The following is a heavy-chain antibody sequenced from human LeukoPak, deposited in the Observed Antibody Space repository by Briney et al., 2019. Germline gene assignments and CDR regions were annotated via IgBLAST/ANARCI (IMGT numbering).Heavy chain of an antibody. V-gene: IGHV3-23*01. CDR3: AKDGGLWVSAHWGDS. J-gene: IGHJ4*02. Sequence: GGSLRLSCAASGFTFSSYTMSWVRQAPGKGLEWVSTITTSDGNTYYADSVKGRFTVSRDNSKNTLYLQMNSLRAEDTAVYYCAKDGGLWVSAHWGDSWGRGTLDTVSS. CDR2: ITTSDGNT. D-gene: IGHD7-27*01. CDR1: GFTFSSYT.